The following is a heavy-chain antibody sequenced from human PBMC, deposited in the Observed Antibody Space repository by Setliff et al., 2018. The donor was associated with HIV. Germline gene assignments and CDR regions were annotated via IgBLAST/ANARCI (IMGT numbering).Heavy chain of an antibody. CDR3: ARDLLYYYDSSGYYSDAFDI. CDR1: GYTFTSYY. D-gene: IGHD3-22*01. J-gene: IGHJ3*02. Sequence: ASVKVSCKASGYTFTSYYIHWVRQAPGQGLEWMGVIHPSGGSTSYAQSFQDRVTMTRDTSISTAYMELSRLRSDDTAVYYCARDLLYYYDSSGYYSDAFDIWGQGTMVTVSS. CDR2: IHPSGGST. V-gene: IGHV1-46*01.